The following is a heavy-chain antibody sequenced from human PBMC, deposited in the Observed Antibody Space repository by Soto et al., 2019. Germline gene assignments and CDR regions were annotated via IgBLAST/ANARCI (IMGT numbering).Heavy chain of an antibody. V-gene: IGHV4-4*07. J-gene: IGHJ6*02. D-gene: IGHD3-3*01. Sequence: SETLSLTCTVSGGPISSYYWSWIRQPAGKGLEWIGRIYTSGSTNYNPPLKSRVTMSVDTSKNQFSLKLSSVTAADTAVYYCARDRNYDFWSGYSSEDYYYYYDMDVWGQGTTVTVSS. CDR3: ARDRNYDFWSGYSSEDYYYYYDMDV. CDR2: IYTSGST. CDR1: GGPISSYY.